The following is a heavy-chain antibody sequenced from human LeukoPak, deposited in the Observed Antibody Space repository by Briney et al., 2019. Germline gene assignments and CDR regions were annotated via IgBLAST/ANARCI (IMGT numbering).Heavy chain of an antibody. J-gene: IGHJ4*02. Sequence: GGSLRLSCAASGFTFSTYDMNWVRQAPGKGLEWVSSISSSSSYIYYADSVKGRFTISRDNAKNSLYLQMNSLRAEDTAVYYCARGLSSSSWSPFDYWGQGTLVTVSS. D-gene: IGHD6-13*01. CDR1: GFTFSTYD. CDR2: ISSSSSYI. CDR3: ARGLSSSSWSPFDY. V-gene: IGHV3-21*01.